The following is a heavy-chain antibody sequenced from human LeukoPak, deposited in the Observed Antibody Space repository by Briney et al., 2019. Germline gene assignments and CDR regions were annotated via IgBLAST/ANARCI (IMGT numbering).Heavy chain of an antibody. Sequence: PGGSLRLSCAASGFTFSSYSMNWVRQAPGKGLEWVSYISSSGSTIYYADSVKDRFTISRDNAKNALHLQMNSLRDEDMAVYYCARGLGSGWYPFDYWGQGTLVTVSS. CDR3: ARGLGSGWYPFDY. D-gene: IGHD6-19*01. CDR2: ISSSGSTI. V-gene: IGHV3-48*02. J-gene: IGHJ4*02. CDR1: GFTFSSYS.